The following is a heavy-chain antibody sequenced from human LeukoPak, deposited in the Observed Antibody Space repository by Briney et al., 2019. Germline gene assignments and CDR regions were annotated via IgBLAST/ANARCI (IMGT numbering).Heavy chain of an antibody. CDR1: GFTFSSYS. Sequence: GGSLRSPGAAFGFTFSSYSLNWVRQAPGKGLEWVSYISDSSSTIYYADSVKGRVTISRDNAKNSLYQQMNRMRDEETAVYYCARDLKGTSGWYFSYWGQ. D-gene: IGHD6-19*01. J-gene: IGHJ4*02. CDR2: ISDSSSTI. V-gene: IGHV3-48*02. CDR3: ARDLKGTSGWYFSY.